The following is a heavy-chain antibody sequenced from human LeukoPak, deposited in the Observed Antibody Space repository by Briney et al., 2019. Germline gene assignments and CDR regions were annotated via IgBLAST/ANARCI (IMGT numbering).Heavy chain of an antibody. J-gene: IGHJ5*02. D-gene: IGHD2-2*01. CDR1: GGSFSGYY. CDR3: ARPQSRYCSSTSCYRNWFDP. V-gene: IGHV4-34*01. Sequence: SETLSLTCAVYGGSFSGYYWSWIRQPPGKGLEWIGEINHSGSTSYNPSLKSRVTISVDTSKNQFSLKLSSVTAADTAVYYCARPQSRYCSSTSCYRNWFDPWGQGTLVTVSS. CDR2: INHSGST.